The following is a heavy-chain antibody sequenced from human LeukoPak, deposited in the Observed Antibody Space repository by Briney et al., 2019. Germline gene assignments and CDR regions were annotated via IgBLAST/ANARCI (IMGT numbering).Heavy chain of an antibody. CDR3: ARAREPDAYYYYYYMDV. Sequence: SETLSLTCTVSGYSISSGYYWGWIRQPPGKGLEWIGSIYHSGSTYYNPSLKSRVTISVDTSKNQFSLKLSSVTAADTAVYYCARAREPDAYYYYYYMDVWGKGTTVTVSS. J-gene: IGHJ6*03. D-gene: IGHD1-26*01. V-gene: IGHV4-38-2*02. CDR1: GYSISSGYY. CDR2: IYHSGST.